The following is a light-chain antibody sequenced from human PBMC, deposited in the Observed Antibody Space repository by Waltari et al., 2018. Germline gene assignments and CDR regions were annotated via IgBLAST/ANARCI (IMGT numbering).Light chain of an antibody. V-gene: IGKV1-5*01. J-gene: IGKJ2*01. CDR3: QQYNSYSYT. Sequence: DIQMTQSPATLSASVGDRVTTTCRASQRVSDWFAWYKQKPGKAPKPLIYDASSLESGVPSRFSGSGSGTEFTLTINSLQTDDFATYYCQQYNSYSYTFGQGTKLEI. CDR2: DAS. CDR1: QRVSDW.